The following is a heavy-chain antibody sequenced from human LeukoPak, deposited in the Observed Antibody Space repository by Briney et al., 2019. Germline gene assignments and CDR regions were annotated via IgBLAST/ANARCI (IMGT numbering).Heavy chain of an antibody. CDR2: INHSGST. V-gene: IGHV4-34*01. CDR1: GGSFSGYY. J-gene: IGHJ4*02. CDR3: ARGGDDSGYDENDY. Sequence: SETLSLTCAVYGGSFSGYYWSWIRQPPGKGLEWIGEINHSGSTNYNPSLKSRVTISVDTSKNQFSLKLSSVTAADTAVYYCARGGDDSGYDENDYWGQGILVTVSS. D-gene: IGHD5-12*01.